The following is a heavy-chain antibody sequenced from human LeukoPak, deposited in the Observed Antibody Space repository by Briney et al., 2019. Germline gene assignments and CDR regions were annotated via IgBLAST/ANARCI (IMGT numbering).Heavy chain of an antibody. V-gene: IGHV3-30*02. J-gene: IGHJ4*02. D-gene: IGHD3-16*01. CDR2: IRHHGGNV. Sequence: GGSLRLSCGASGFTFSNYGMHWVRQAPGKGLEWVAFIRHHGGNVYYADSVKGRFTISRENSKNTLYLQMNSLRPEDTAVYYCAKDLSSGGGYDWGQGTLVTVSS. CDR3: AKDLSSGGGYD. CDR1: GFTFSNYG.